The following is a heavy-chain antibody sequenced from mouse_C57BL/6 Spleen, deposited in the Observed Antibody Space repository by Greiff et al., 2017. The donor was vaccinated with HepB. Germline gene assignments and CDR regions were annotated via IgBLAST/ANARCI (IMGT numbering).Heavy chain of an antibody. V-gene: IGHV1-64*01. CDR1: GYTFTSYW. D-gene: IGHD2-4*01. Sequence: QVQLKQSGAELVKPGASVKLSCKASGYTFTSYWMHWVKQRPGQGLEWIGMIHPNSGSTNYNEKFKSKATLTVDKSSSTAYMQLSSLTSEDSAVYYCARNRGDYVFAYWGQGTLVTVSA. CDR2: IHPNSGST. J-gene: IGHJ3*01. CDR3: ARNRGDYVFAY.